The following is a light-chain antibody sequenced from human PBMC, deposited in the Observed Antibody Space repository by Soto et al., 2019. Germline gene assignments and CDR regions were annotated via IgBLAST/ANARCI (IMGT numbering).Light chain of an antibody. CDR3: MQALQSPWT. V-gene: IGKV2-28*01. CDR1: QSLLHSNGYTY. CDR2: WGS. J-gene: IGKJ1*01. Sequence: DIVMTQSPLSLPVSTGEPAFVSCRSSQSLLHSNGYTYLDWYLQKPGQSPQLLIYWGSNRASGVPDRFSGSGSGTDFTLKISRVEAEDVGVYYCMQALQSPWTFGQGTKVEIK.